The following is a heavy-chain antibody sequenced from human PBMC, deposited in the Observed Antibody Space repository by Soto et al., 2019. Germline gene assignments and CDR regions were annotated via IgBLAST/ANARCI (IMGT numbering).Heavy chain of an antibody. CDR2: IYYSGST. CDR1: GGSISSGGYY. D-gene: IGHD5-12*01. Sequence: QVQLQESGPGLVKPSQTLSLTCTVSGGSISSGGYYWSWIRRHPGKVLEWIGYIYYSGSTYYNPSLKSRVTISVDTSKNQFSLKLSSVTAADTAVYYCARVRRDGYNWALDYWGQGTLVTVSS. CDR3: ARVRRDGYNWALDY. V-gene: IGHV4-31*03. J-gene: IGHJ4*02.